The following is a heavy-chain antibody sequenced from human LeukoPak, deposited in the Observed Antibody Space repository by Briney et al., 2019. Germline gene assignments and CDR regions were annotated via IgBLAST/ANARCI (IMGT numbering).Heavy chain of an antibody. J-gene: IGHJ5*02. CDR2: IRYDGSNK. V-gene: IGHV3-30*02. CDR1: GFTFSSYG. D-gene: IGHD2-2*01. CDR3: ARLGSLGYCSSTSCYGWFDP. Sequence: QSGGSLRLSCAASGFTFSSYGMHWVRQAPGKGLEWVAFIRYDGSNKYYADSVKGRFTISRDNAKNSLYLQMNSLRAEDTAVYYCARLGSLGYCSSTSCYGWFDPWGQGTLVTVSS.